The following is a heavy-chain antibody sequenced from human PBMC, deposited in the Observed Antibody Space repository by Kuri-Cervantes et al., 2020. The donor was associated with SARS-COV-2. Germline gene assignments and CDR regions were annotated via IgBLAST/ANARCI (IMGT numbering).Heavy chain of an antibody. V-gene: IGHV4-34*01. Sequence: SQTLSLPCAVYGGSFNNYYWNWIRQPPGKGLEWIGEINHTGSTNYKPTLKSRVTISVDTSKNQFSLTLNSVTAADTAVYFCARVPSAGPVAGGVDYWGQGTLVTVSS. CDR2: INHTGST. D-gene: IGHD6-19*01. CDR1: GGSFNNYY. CDR3: ARVPSAGPVAGGVDY. J-gene: IGHJ4*02.